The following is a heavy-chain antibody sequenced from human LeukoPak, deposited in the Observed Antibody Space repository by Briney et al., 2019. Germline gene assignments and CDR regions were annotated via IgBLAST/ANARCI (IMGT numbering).Heavy chain of an antibody. D-gene: IGHD2-2*01. J-gene: IGHJ5*02. CDR3: ARDWGYCSSTSCYTRVNWFDP. CDR1: GYTFTSYG. V-gene: IGHV1-18*01. Sequence: ASVKVSCKASGYTFTSYGISWVRQAPGQGLEWMGWISAYNGNTNYAQKLQGRVTMTTDTSTSTAYMELRSLRSDDTALYYCARDWGYCSSTSCYTRVNWFDPWGQGTLVTVSS. CDR2: ISAYNGNT.